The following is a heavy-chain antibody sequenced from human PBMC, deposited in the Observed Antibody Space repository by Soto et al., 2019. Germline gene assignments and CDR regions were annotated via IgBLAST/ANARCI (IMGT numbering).Heavy chain of an antibody. J-gene: IGHJ6*02. Sequence: ASVKVSCKASGYTFTSYYMHWVRQAPGQVLEWMGIINPSGGSTSYAQKFQGRVTITRDTSTSTVYMELSSLRSEDTAVYYCAREVAVRSYRLYYYYYYGMDVGGQGTTVTVSS. CDR1: GYTFTSYY. CDR3: AREVAVRSYRLYYYYYYGMDV. V-gene: IGHV1-46*01. D-gene: IGHD3-16*02. CDR2: INPSGGST.